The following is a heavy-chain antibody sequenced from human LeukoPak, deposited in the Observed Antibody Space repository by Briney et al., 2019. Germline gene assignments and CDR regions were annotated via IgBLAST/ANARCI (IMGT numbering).Heavy chain of an antibody. CDR1: GGSINKYY. D-gene: IGHD3-9*01. J-gene: IGHJ4*02. V-gene: IGHV4-59*01. CDR2: VHDSAGT. CDR3: AKGRKDFDTNLGPFDS. Sequence: SETLSLTCTVSGGSINKYYWIWIRQSPGKGLEWLGYVHDSAGTIYNPSLKSRVTISVGTSKTQFSLKVTSVTTADTAVYYCAKGRKDFDTNLGPFDSWGQGILVTVSS.